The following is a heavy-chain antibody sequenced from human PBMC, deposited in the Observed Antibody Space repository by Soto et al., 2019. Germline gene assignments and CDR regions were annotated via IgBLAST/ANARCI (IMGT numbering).Heavy chain of an antibody. Sequence: SETLSLTCTVSGGSVSSGSYYWSWIRQPPGKGLEWIGYIYYSGSTNYNPSLKSRVTISVDTSKNQFSLKLSSVTAADTAVYYCAREEVEEQLGTMGGYYYGMDVWGQGTTVTVSS. V-gene: IGHV4-61*01. CDR1: GGSVSSGSYY. CDR2: IYYSGST. CDR3: AREEVEEQLGTMGGYYYGMDV. D-gene: IGHD6-13*01. J-gene: IGHJ6*02.